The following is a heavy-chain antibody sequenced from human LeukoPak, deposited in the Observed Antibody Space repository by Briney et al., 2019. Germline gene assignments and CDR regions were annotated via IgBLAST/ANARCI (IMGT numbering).Heavy chain of an antibody. Sequence: ASVKVSCKVSGYTLTELSMHWVRQAPGKGLEWMGGFDPEDGETIYAQKFQGRVTMTEDTSTDTAYMELSSLRSEDTAVYYCARGFQVAATPTLESDAFDIWGQGTMVSVSS. CDR2: FDPEDGET. CDR1: GYTLTELS. D-gene: IGHD2-15*01. V-gene: IGHV1-24*01. CDR3: ARGFQVAATPTLESDAFDI. J-gene: IGHJ3*02.